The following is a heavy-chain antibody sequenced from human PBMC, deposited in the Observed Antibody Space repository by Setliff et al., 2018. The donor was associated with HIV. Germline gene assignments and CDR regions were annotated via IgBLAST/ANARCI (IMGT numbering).Heavy chain of an antibody. D-gene: IGHD5-18*01. CDR1: GYSISSGHY. CDR3: ARDRGRRGQLWLHFDS. V-gene: IGHV4-38-2*02. Sequence: SETLSLTCAVSGYSISSGHYWGWIRQPPGKGLEWIGSIYHSGTTYDNPSLKSRVTISVDTSKNQFSLKLSSVTAADTAVDYCARDRGRRGQLWLHFDSWGPGALGTVSS. CDR2: IYHSGTT. J-gene: IGHJ4*02.